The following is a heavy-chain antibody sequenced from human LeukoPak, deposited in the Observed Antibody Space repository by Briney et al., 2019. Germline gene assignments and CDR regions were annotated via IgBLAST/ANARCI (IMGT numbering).Heavy chain of an antibody. V-gene: IGHV3-23*01. J-gene: IGHJ4*02. D-gene: IGHD6-19*01. Sequence: PGGSLRLSCAASGFTFSSYAMSWVRQAPGKGLEWGSAISGSGGSAYYADSVKGRFTISRDNSKNTLYLQMNSLRAEDTAVYYCTKDFSSSGWHCYFDYWGQGTLVTVSS. CDR1: GFTFSSYA. CDR3: TKDFSSSGWHCYFDY. CDR2: ISGSGGSA.